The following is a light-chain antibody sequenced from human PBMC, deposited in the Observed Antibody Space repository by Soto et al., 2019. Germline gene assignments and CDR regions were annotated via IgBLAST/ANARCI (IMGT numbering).Light chain of an antibody. J-gene: IGLJ1*01. CDR2: LND. V-gene: IGLV1-44*01. Sequence: QSVLTQPPSLSATPEQRVNISCSGSFSNIGDNAVNWYQQLPGAAPKLLIYLNDQRPSGVPDRFSGSKSGTSAFLAISGLQSEDEADYYCAAWDDSLNALFGTGTKLTVL. CDR1: FSNIGDNA. CDR3: AAWDDSLNAL.